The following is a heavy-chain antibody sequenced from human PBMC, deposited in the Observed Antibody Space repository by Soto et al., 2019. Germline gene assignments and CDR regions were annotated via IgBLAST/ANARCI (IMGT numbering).Heavy chain of an antibody. Sequence: QVHLVQSGAEVKKPGASVKVSCKGSGYAFTTYGITWVRQAPGQGLEWMGWISAHNGNTNYAQKLQGRVTVTRDTSTSTAYMEMRSLRSDDTAVYYCARGRYGDYCGQGALVTVSS. D-gene: IGHD1-1*01. V-gene: IGHV1-18*01. CDR1: GYAFTTYG. J-gene: IGHJ4*02. CDR3: ARGRYGDY. CDR2: ISAHNGNT.